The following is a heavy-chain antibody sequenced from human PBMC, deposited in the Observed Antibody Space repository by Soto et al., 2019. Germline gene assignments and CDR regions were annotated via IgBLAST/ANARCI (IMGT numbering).Heavy chain of an antibody. D-gene: IGHD4-17*01. CDR2: INHSGST. CDR3: ARGQTYGV. V-gene: IGHV4-34*01. CDR1: GGSFSGYY. Sequence: QVQLQQWGAGLLKPSETLSLTCAVYGGSFSGYYWSWIRQPPGKGLEWIGEINHSGSTNYNPSLKSRVTISVDTSKNQFSLKLSSVTAADTAVYYCARGQTYGVWGQGTLVTVSS. J-gene: IGHJ4*02.